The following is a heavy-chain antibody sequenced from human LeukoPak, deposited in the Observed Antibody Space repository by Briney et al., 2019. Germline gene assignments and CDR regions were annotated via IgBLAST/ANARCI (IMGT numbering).Heavy chain of an antibody. J-gene: IGHJ3*02. CDR3: ARERAAVVPPVYAAFDI. V-gene: IGHV1-46*01. Sequence: GASVKVSCKASGYTFTSYYMHWVRQAPGQGLEWMGIINPSGGSTSYAQKFQGRVTMTRDTSTSTVYMELSSLRSEDTAVYYCARERAAVVPPVYAAFDIWGHGTAVTVSS. CDR2: INPSGGST. CDR1: GYTFTSYY. D-gene: IGHD2-8*01.